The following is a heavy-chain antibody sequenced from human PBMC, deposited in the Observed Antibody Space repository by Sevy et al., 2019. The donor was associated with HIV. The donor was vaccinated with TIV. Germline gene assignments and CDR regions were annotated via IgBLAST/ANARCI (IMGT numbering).Heavy chain of an antibody. CDR1: GFTFSSYG. CDR3: AKDRIVGATYFDY. J-gene: IGHJ4*02. CDR2: LWYDGSNK. D-gene: IGHD1-26*01. V-gene: IGHV3-33*06. Sequence: GGSLRLSCAASGFTFSSYGMHWVRLAPGKGLEWVAVLWYDGSNKYYADSVKGRFTISRDNSKNTLYLQMNSLRAEDTAVYYSAKDRIVGATYFDYWGQGTLVTVSS.